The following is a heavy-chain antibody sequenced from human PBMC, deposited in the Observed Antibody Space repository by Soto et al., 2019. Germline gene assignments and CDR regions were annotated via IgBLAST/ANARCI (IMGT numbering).Heavy chain of an antibody. CDR3: ARDFANYDYIWGSYRYRGGFDY. Sequence: QVQLVQSGAEVKKPGASVKVSCKASGYTFTSYGISWVRQAPGQGLEWMGGISAYNGNTNYAQKAQGRSHMTTYTSTSTANLGLRSLRSDDTAVYYCARDFANYDYIWGSYRYRGGFDYWGQGTLVTVSS. CDR1: GYTFTSYG. V-gene: IGHV1-18*01. J-gene: IGHJ4*02. D-gene: IGHD3-16*02. CDR2: ISAYNGNT.